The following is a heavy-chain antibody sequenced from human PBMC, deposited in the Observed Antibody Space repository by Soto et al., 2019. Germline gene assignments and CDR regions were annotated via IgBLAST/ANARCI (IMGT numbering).Heavy chain of an antibody. J-gene: IGHJ4*02. D-gene: IGHD1-1*01. CDR1: GYTFTSYG. CDR2: ISARNGDT. Sequence: QVHLVQSGAEVKKPGASVKVSCKGSGYTFTSYGITWVRQATGQGLEWMGWISARNGDTDYAQKLQGRVTVTRDTSTSTAYMELRSLRSDDTAVYYCARGRYGDYWGQGALVTVSS. CDR3: ARGRYGDY. V-gene: IGHV1-18*01.